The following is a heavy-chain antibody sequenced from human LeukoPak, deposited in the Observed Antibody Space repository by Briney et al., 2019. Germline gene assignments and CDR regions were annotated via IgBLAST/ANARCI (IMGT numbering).Heavy chain of an antibody. CDR3: AKGGYSSSWYVEYNWFDP. J-gene: IGHJ5*02. CDR2: ISGSGGST. CDR1: GFTLSSYA. D-gene: IGHD6-13*01. Sequence: GGSLRLSCAASGFTLSSYAMGWVRQAPGKGLEWVSAISGSGGSTYYADSVKGRFTISRDNSKNTLYLQMNSLRAEDTAVYYCAKGGYSSSWYVEYNWFDPWGQGTLVTVSS. V-gene: IGHV3-23*01.